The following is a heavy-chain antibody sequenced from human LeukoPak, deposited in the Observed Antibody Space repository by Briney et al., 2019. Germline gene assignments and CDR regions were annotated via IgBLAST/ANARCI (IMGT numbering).Heavy chain of an antibody. Sequence: PGGSLRLSCAASGFTFDDYGMHWVRQAPGKGLEWVSGISWNSGSLDYADSVKGRFTISRDNAKNSLYLQMNSLRAEDTAVYYCARDPGYGDTGYDYWGQGTLVTVSS. CDR3: ARDPGYGDTGYDY. J-gene: IGHJ4*02. V-gene: IGHV3-9*01. CDR2: ISWNSGSL. D-gene: IGHD4-17*01. CDR1: GFTFDDYG.